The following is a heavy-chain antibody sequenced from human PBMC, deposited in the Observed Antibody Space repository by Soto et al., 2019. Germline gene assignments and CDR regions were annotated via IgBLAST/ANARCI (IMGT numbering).Heavy chain of an antibody. CDR2: IIPIFGTA. V-gene: IGHV1-69*13. Sequence: SVKVSCKASGGTFSSYAISWVRQAPGQGLEWMGGIIPIFGTANYAQKFQGRVTITADESTSTAYMELSSLRSEDTAVYYCARGAYYYDSSGYSLPDYNYYYGMDVWGQGTTVTVS. J-gene: IGHJ6*02. D-gene: IGHD3-22*01. CDR1: GGTFSSYA. CDR3: ARGAYYYDSSGYSLPDYNYYYGMDV.